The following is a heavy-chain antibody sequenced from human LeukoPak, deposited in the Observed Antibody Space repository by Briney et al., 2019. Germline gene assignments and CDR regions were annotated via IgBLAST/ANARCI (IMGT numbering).Heavy chain of an antibody. V-gene: IGHV3-11*01. J-gene: IGHJ6*03. Sequence: GGSLRLSCEASGFIFSDYYMSWIRQAPGKGLECVSYISRSGSTIYYADSVKGRFTFSRDNAKNSLYLEMNSLRAEDTAVYYCARVQTDYYYSYMDVWGKGTTVT. CDR1: GFIFSDYY. D-gene: IGHD2-21*02. CDR2: ISRSGSTI. CDR3: ARVQTDYYYSYMDV.